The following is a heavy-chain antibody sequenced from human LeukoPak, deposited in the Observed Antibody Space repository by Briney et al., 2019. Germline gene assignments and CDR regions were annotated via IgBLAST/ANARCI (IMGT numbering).Heavy chain of an antibody. CDR1: GGSISNYY. J-gene: IGHJ4*02. V-gene: IGHV4-4*07. CDR2: IYTSGST. D-gene: IGHD3-3*01. CDR3: ARGTIFGVEFDY. Sequence: SETLSLTCTVSGGSISNYYWSWLRQPAGKGLEWIGRIYTSGSTNYNPSLKSRTTMSVDTSKNQFSLKLSSVTAADTAVYYCARGTIFGVEFDYWGQGTLVTVSS.